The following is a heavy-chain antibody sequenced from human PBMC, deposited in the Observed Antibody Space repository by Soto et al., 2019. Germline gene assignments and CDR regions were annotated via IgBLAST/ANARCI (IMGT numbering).Heavy chain of an antibody. V-gene: IGHV4-39*01. CDR1: GGSISSTNSY. D-gene: IGHD2-8*02. J-gene: IGHJ4*02. CDR2: INYGGTT. CDR3: ARVTTTAWCGF. Sequence: QLQLQESGPGLVKPSETPSLTCIVSGGSISSTNSYWGWIRQPPGMGLEWIGTINYGGTTYYNPSLRSRVTISVDTSKNQFSLRLSAVTAADTAVYYCARVTTTAWCGFWGQGTLVTVSS.